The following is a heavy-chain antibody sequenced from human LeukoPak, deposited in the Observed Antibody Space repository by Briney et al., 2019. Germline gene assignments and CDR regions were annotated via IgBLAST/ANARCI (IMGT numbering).Heavy chain of an antibody. V-gene: IGHV1-18*01. Sequence: ASVKVSCKASGYTFTSCGISWVRQAPGQGLEWMGWISAYNGNTNYAQKLQGRVTMTTDTSTSTAYMELRSLRSDDTAVYYCASLIVGAPRAFDIWGQGTMVTVSS. CDR1: GYTFTSCG. CDR2: ISAYNGNT. CDR3: ASLIVGAPRAFDI. D-gene: IGHD1-26*01. J-gene: IGHJ3*02.